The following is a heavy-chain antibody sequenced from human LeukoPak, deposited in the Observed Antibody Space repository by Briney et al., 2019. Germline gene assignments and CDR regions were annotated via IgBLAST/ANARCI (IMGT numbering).Heavy chain of an antibody. CDR3: ARLPVGATSWTDY. V-gene: IGHV1-46*01. CDR1: GYTFTSYY. Sequence: VASVKVSCKASGYTFTSYYIHWVRQAPGQGLEWMGIINPSGGSTSYAQKFQGRVTMIRDMSTSTVYMELSSLRSEDTAVYYCARLPVGATSWTDYWGQGTLVTVSS. CDR2: INPSGGST. D-gene: IGHD1-26*01. J-gene: IGHJ4*02.